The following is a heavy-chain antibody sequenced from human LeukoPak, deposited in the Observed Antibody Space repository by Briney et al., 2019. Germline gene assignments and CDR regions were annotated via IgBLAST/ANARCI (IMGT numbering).Heavy chain of an antibody. CDR2: ISAYNGNT. Sequence: ASVKVSCKASGGTFSSYAISWVRQAPGQGLEWMGWISAYNGNTNYAQKLQGRVTMTTDTSTSTAYMELRSLRSDDTAVYYCARDAISYYDFWSGYYYDYYYYYMDVWGKGTTVTVSS. J-gene: IGHJ6*03. V-gene: IGHV1-18*01. CDR3: ARDAISYYDFWSGYYYDYYYYYMDV. D-gene: IGHD3-3*01. CDR1: GGTFSSYA.